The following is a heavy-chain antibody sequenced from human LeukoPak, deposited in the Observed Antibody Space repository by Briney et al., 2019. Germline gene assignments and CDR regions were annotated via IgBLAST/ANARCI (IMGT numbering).Heavy chain of an antibody. D-gene: IGHD6-19*01. CDR1: GSTFSTYG. J-gene: IGHJ4*02. Sequence: PGGSLRLSCAASGSTFSTYGMHWVRQAPGKGLEWVAFIRYDGSIKYYADSVKGRFTISRDNSKSTLYLQLNSLRAEDTALYYCAKVFGVAVAGTRGFFDYWGQGTLVTVSS. CDR2: IRYDGSIK. V-gene: IGHV3-30*02. CDR3: AKVFGVAVAGTRGFFDY.